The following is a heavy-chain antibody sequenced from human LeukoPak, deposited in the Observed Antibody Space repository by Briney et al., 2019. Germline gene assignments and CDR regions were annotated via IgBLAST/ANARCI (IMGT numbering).Heavy chain of an antibody. Sequence: PGGSLRLSCAASGFTFSSYSMNWVRQAPGKGLEWVSSISSSSSYIYYADSAKGRFTISRDNAKNSLYLQMNSLRAEDTAVYYCARDTTGVLDYWGQGTLVTVSS. D-gene: IGHD4-23*01. J-gene: IGHJ4*02. V-gene: IGHV3-21*01. CDR3: ARDTTGVLDY. CDR2: ISSSSSYI. CDR1: GFTFSSYS.